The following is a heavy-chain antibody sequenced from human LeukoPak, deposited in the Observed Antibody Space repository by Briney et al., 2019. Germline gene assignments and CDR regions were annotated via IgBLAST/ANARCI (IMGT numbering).Heavy chain of an antibody. D-gene: IGHD6-25*01. J-gene: IGHJ4*02. V-gene: IGHV1-18*01. CDR2: IIAYKDNT. CDR1: GYTFTSYG. CDR3: ARDQGSDSGGYPRYYFDY. Sequence: ASVKVSCRAAGYTFTSYGISWVRQAPGQGREWMGWIIAYKDNTNYAQKLQGRVTMTTDTSTSTAYMELRSLRSDDTAVYYCARDQGSDSGGYPRYYFDYWGQGTLVTVSS.